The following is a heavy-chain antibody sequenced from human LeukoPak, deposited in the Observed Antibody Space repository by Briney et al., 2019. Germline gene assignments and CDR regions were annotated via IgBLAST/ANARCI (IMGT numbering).Heavy chain of an antibody. V-gene: IGHV6-1*01. CDR1: GDSVSSNSAA. J-gene: IGHJ4*02. CDR2: TYYRSKWYN. CDR3: ARSYGDWENFDY. Sequence: SQTLSLTCALSGDSVSSNSAAWTWIRQSPSRGLEWLGRTYYRSKWYNDYAVSVKSRITINPDTSKNQFSLQLNSVTPEDTAVYYCARSYGDWENFDYWGQGTLVTVSS. D-gene: IGHD4-17*01.